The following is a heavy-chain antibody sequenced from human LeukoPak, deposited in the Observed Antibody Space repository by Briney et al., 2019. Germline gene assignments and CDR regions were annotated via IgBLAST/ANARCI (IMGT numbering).Heavy chain of an antibody. V-gene: IGHV4-39*07. D-gene: IGHD6-13*01. CDR1: GGSISSSSYY. CDR2: VYSSGSV. CDR3: ARILKQQFSFDY. Sequence: SETLSLTCTVSGGSISSSSYYWGRIRQSPGRGLEWLGSVYSSGSVYYNPSLKSRGTISLDTSKNQFSLKLSSVTAADTAVYYCARILKQQFSFDYWGQGTLVTVSS. J-gene: IGHJ4*02.